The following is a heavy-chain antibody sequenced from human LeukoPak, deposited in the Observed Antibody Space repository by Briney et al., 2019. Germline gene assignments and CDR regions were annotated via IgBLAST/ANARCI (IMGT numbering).Heavy chain of an antibody. J-gene: IGHJ3*02. CDR1: GGSFPGYY. CDR3: ARLGLGITATTSSPFDI. D-gene: IGHD1-7*01. V-gene: IGHV4-34*01. CDR2: INHMGST. Sequence: SETLSLTCAVYGGSFPGYYWSWIRQPPGKGLEWIGEINHMGSTNYNPSLKSRVTISVDTSKNQFSLNLNSVTAADPAVYYCARLGLGITATTSSPFDIWGLGTLVTVSS.